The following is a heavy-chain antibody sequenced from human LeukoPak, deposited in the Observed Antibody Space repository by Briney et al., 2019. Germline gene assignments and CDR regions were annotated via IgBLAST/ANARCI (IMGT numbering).Heavy chain of an antibody. D-gene: IGHD3-3*01. CDR1: GFTFSSYA. CDR3: AKGGYYDFWSGYYGDKFDY. CDR2: ISYDGSNK. J-gene: IGHJ4*02. V-gene: IGHV3-30*04. Sequence: GRSLRLSCAASGFTFSSYAMHWVRQAPGKGLEWVAVISYDGSNKYYADSVKGRFTISRDNSKNTLYLQMNSLRAEDTAVYYCAKGGYYDFWSGYYGDKFDYWGQGTLVTVSS.